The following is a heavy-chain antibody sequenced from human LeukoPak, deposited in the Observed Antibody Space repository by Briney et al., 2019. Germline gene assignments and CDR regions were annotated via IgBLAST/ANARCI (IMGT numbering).Heavy chain of an antibody. CDR1: GFTLSSYS. CDR2: ISTTSTI. D-gene: IGHD2-21*01. CDR3: ARELFNYYYMDV. V-gene: IGHV3-48*04. J-gene: IGHJ6*03. Sequence: GGSLRLSCAASGFTLSSYSMNWVRQAPGKGLEWVSYISTTSTIYYADSVKGRFTISRDNAKNSLYLQMNSLRAEDTAVYYCARELFNYYYMDVWGKGTTVTVSS.